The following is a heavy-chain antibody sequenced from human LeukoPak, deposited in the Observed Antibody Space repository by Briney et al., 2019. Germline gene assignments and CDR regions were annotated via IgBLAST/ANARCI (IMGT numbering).Heavy chain of an antibody. D-gene: IGHD3-16*02. Sequence: PGGSLRLSCAASGFTFSIYWMHWVRQVPGKGLVWVSRISSDGSDATYADSVKGRFTISRDNTRNTLHLQMNSLRVEDTAVYYCTRAVGMTTFGGIFASNWGQGTLVTVSS. CDR1: GFTFSIYW. J-gene: IGHJ4*02. CDR2: ISSDGSDA. V-gene: IGHV3-74*01. CDR3: TRAVGMTTFGGIFASN.